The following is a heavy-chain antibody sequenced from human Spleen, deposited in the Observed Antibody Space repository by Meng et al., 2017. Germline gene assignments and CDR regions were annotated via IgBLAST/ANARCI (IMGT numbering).Heavy chain of an antibody. CDR2: IKSKTDGGTT. Sequence: GESLKISCAASGFTFSGYYMSWIRQAPGKGLEWVGRIKSKTDGGTTDYAAPVKGRFTISRDDSKHTLYLQMNSLKTEDTAVYYCTTDRDIVVVPAAYRPYDAFDIWGQGTMVTVSS. CDR1: GFTFSGYY. V-gene: IGHV3-15*01. J-gene: IGHJ3*02. CDR3: TTDRDIVVVPAAYRPYDAFDI. D-gene: IGHD2-2*01.